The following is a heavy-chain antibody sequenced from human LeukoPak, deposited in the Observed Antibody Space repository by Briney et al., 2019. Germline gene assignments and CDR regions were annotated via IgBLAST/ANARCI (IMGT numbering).Heavy chain of an antibody. V-gene: IGHV4-39*07. CDR3: ARRNFDWSLLYAFDI. CDR2: IYSSGST. D-gene: IGHD3-9*01. J-gene: IGHJ3*02. CDR1: GGSITSSTSY. Sequence: SETLSLTCSVSGGSITSSTSYWGWIRQPPGQGLEYIGGIYSSGSTYYKSSLRSRVTISIDMSKNQFSLKLTSVTAADTAVYYCARRNFDWSLLYAFDIWGPGTVVIVSS.